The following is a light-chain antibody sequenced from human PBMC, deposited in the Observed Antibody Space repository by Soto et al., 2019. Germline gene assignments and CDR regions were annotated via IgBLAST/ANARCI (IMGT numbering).Light chain of an antibody. CDR3: QEYNTYSYT. V-gene: IGKV1-39*01. CDR2: AAS. CDR1: QSISSY. Sequence: DIHMTQSPSSLSASVLDRVAITCRASQSISSYLNWYQQKPGKAPKLLIYAASSLQSGVPSRFSGSGSGTEFTLTISSLQPDDFATYYCQEYNTYSYTFGQGTRLEIK. J-gene: IGKJ5*01.